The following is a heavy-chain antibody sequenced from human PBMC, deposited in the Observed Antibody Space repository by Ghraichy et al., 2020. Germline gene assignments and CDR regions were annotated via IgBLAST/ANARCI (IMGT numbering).Heavy chain of an antibody. CDR3: ARERCSSTSCFVLPYYYYYGMDV. J-gene: IGHJ6*02. CDR1: GGSISSYY. CDR2: IYTSGST. V-gene: IGHV4-4*07. Sequence: SETLSLTCTVSGGSISSYYWSWIRQPAGKGLEWIGRIYTSGSTNYNPSLKSRVTMSVDRSKNQFSLKLSSVTAADTAVYYCARERCSSTSCFVLPYYYYYGMDVWGQGPTVPVSS. D-gene: IGHD2-2*01.